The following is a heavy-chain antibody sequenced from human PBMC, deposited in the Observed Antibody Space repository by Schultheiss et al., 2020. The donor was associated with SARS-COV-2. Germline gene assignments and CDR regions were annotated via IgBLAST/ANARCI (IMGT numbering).Heavy chain of an antibody. V-gene: IGHV1-18*01. CDR3: ATDDQTVTLRYLEY. Sequence: ASVKVSCKASGYVFMNFGITWVRLAPGQGLEWMGWISAYNGNTNYAQKLQGRVTMTTDTSTSTAYMELRSLRSDDTAVYYCATDDQTVTLRYLEYWGQGTLVTVSS. CDR1: GYVFMNFG. J-gene: IGHJ4*02. CDR2: ISAYNGNT. D-gene: IGHD4-17*01.